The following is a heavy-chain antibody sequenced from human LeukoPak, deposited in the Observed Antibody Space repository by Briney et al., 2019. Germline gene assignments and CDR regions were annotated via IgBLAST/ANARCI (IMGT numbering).Heavy chain of an antibody. D-gene: IGHD4-17*01. CDR3: ARDQSATVTSGWFDP. CDR1: GYTFTSCG. Sequence: ASVKVSCKASGYTFTSCGISWVRQAPGQGLEWMGWISAYNGNTNYAQKLQGRVTMTTDTSTSTAYMELRSLRSDDTAVYYCARDQSATVTSGWFDPWGQGTLVTVSS. J-gene: IGHJ5*02. CDR2: ISAYNGNT. V-gene: IGHV1-18*04.